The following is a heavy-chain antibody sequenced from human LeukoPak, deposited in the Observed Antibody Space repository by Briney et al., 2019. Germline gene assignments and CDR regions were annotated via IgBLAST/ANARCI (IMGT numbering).Heavy chain of an antibody. CDR1: GFTFSSYV. V-gene: IGHV3-48*04. J-gene: IGHJ4*02. D-gene: IGHD6-19*01. Sequence: SGGSLRLSCAASGFTFSSYVMNWVRQAPGKGLEWVSYISSSGSTIYYADSVKGRFTISRDNAKNSLYLQMNSLRAEDTAVYYCARDPLAVAGMADYWGQGTLVTVSS. CDR3: ARDPLAVAGMADY. CDR2: ISSSGSTI.